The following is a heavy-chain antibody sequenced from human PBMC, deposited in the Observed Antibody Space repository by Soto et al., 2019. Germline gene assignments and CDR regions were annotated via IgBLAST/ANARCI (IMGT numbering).Heavy chain of an antibody. CDR1: GFTFSSYG. CDR2: ISYDGSNK. J-gene: IGHJ6*02. D-gene: IGHD6-25*01. V-gene: IGHV3-30*18. CDR3: AKLTGSGYYYGMDV. Sequence: PGGSLRLSCAASGFTFSSYGMHWVRQAPGKGLEWVAVISYDGSNKYYADSVKGRFTISRDNSKNTLYLQMNSLRAEDTAVYYCAKLTGSGYYYGMDVWGQGTTVTVSS.